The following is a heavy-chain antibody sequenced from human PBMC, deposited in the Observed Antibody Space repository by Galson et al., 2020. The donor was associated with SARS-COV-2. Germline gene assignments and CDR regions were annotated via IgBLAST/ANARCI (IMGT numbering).Heavy chain of an antibody. CDR2: IYPDDSDI. CDR3: ARRHCSTTICWSGFDT. D-gene: IGHD2-2*01. J-gene: IGHJ4*02. CDR1: GYNFANYW. V-gene: IGHV5-51*01. Sequence: KIGESLKISCKASGYNFANYWVGWVRQMPGKGLEWMAMIYPDDSDIRFGPSFQGQVMLSVDKATRTAYLQWSSLKASDTAVYYCARRHCSTTICWSGFDTWGQGTLVTVSA.